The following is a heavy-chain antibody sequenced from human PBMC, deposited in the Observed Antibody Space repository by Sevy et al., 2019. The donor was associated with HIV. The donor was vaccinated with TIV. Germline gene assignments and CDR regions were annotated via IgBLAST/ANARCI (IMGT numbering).Heavy chain of an antibody. D-gene: IGHD7-27*01. CDR1: GGSFSGYY. Sequence: SETLSLTCAVYGGSFSGYYWSWIRQPPGKGLEWIGEINHSGSTNYNPSLKSRVTISVDTSKNQFSLKLSSVTAADTAVYYCARGVLDWGHQLYYMDVWGKGTTVTVSS. J-gene: IGHJ6*03. CDR2: INHSGST. V-gene: IGHV4-34*01. CDR3: ARGVLDWGHQLYYMDV.